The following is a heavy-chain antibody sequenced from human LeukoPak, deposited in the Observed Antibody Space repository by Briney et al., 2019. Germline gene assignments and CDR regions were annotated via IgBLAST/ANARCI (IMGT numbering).Heavy chain of an antibody. V-gene: IGHV4-59*08. CDR3: ARSVKGAYYYYMDV. J-gene: IGHJ6*03. Sequence: SETLSLTCTVSGASISSYYWSWIRQPPGKGLEWIGYIYYSGSTNYNPSLKSRVTISVDPSKNQFSLKLSSVTAADTAVYYCARSVKGAYYYYMDVWGKGTTVTVSS. CDR1: GASISSYY. D-gene: IGHD2-8*01. CDR2: IYYSGST.